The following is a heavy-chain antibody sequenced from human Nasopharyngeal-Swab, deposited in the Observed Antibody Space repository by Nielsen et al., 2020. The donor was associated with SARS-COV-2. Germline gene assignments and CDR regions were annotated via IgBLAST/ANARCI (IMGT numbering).Heavy chain of an antibody. CDR1: GGSISSSSYY. D-gene: IGHD3-16*01. J-gene: IGHJ3*02. CDR3: AREGGYDPLTDAFDI. CDR2: IYYSGST. V-gene: IGHV4-39*07. Sequence: SETLSLTCTASGGSISSSSYYWGWIRQPPGKGLEWIGSIYYSGSTYYNPSLKSRVTISVDTSKNQFSLKLSSVTAADTAVYYCAREGGYDPLTDAFDIWGQGTMVTVSS.